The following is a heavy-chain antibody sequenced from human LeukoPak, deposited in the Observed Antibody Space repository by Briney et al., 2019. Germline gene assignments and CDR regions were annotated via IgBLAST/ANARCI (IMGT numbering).Heavy chain of an antibody. CDR3: ARDTAPGHYYYYGMDL. CDR2: LSGSGGST. CDR1: GFTFSSYA. Sequence: GGSLRLSCAASGFTFSSYAMSWVRQAPGKGLEWVSALSGSGGSTYYADSVKGRFTISRDNSKNTMYLQMNSLRAEDTAVYYCARDTAPGHYYYYGMDLWGQGTTVTVSS. V-gene: IGHV3-23*01. D-gene: IGHD3-16*01. J-gene: IGHJ6*02.